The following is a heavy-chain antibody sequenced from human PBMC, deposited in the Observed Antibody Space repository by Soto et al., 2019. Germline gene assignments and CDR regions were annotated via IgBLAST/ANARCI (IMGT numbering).Heavy chain of an antibody. CDR3: ARRGTNYGMDV. Sequence: GESLKISCKGSGYTSPNYWIGWVRQMPGEGLEWMGIIYPGDSDARYSPSFQGQVTFSVDTSINTAFLKWSSLKASDTAMYYCARRGTNYGMDVWGQGTTVTVSS. CDR2: IYPGDSDA. D-gene: IGHD3-16*01. CDR1: GYTSPNYW. V-gene: IGHV5-51*01. J-gene: IGHJ6*02.